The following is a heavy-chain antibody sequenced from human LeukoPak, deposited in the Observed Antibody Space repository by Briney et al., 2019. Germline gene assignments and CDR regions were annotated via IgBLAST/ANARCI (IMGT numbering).Heavy chain of an antibody. CDR2: INHSGST. V-gene: IGHV4-34*01. Sequence: SETLSLTCAVYGGSFSGYYWSWIRQPPGKGREWIGEINHSGSTNYNPSLKSRVTISVDTSKNQFSLKLSSVTAADTAVYYCARGLTTYYDRSGDDYWGQGTLVTVSS. D-gene: IGHD3-22*01. J-gene: IGHJ4*02. CDR1: GGSFSGYY. CDR3: ARGLTTYYDRSGDDY.